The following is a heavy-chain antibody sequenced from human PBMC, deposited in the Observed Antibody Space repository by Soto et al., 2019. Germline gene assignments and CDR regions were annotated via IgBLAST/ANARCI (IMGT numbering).Heavy chain of an antibody. Sequence: SQTLSLTCAISGDSVSSNSATWNLIRQSPSRGLEWLGRTYYRSKWYNDYAVSVKSRITISPDTSKNQFSLQLNSVTPDDTAVFYCARDTPPYGLDVWGQGTTVTVSS. CDR3: ARDTPPYGLDV. V-gene: IGHV6-1*01. J-gene: IGHJ6*02. CDR1: GDSVSSNSAT. CDR2: TYYRSKWYN.